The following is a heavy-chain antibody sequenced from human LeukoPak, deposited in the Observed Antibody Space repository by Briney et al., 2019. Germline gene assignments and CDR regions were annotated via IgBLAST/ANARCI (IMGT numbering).Heavy chain of an antibody. D-gene: IGHD4-17*01. CDR1: GFSFISYG. J-gene: IGHJ4*02. V-gene: IGHV3-30*18. Sequence: GGSLRLSCAASGFSFISYGMHWVRQAPGKGLEWVGVISDDGRNKKYADSVEGRFTISRDNSKDTLYLQMNSLRDEDTAVYYCAKRPSDYGDYVTYFDYWGQGTLVTVSS. CDR3: AKRPSDYGDYVTYFDY. CDR2: ISDDGRNK.